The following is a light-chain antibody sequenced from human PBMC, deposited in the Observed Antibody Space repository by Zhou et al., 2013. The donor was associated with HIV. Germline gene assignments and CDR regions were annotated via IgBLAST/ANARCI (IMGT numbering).Light chain of an antibody. CDR3: QQYNNPLLT. Sequence: DIQMTQSPSSLSASVGDRVTITCQASQDISNYLSWYQQKPGKAPKLLIYAASNLETGVPSRFSGSGSGTDFTFTISSLQPEDIATYYCQQYNNPLLTFGGGTKVEIK. J-gene: IGKJ4*01. V-gene: IGKV1-33*01. CDR1: QDISNY. CDR2: AAS.